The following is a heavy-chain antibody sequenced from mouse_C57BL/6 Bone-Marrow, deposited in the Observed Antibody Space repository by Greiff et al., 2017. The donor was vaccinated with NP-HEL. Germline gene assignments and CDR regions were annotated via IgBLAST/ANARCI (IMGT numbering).Heavy chain of an antibody. CDR3: ARHTLDFDY. V-gene: IGHV5-6*01. CDR1: GFTFSSYG. J-gene: IGHJ2*01. Sequence: EVQLVESGGDLVKPGGSLKLSCAASGFTFSSYGMSWVRQTPDKRLEWVATISSGGSYTYYPDSVKGRFTISRDNAKNTLYLQMSSLKSEDTAMYYCARHTLDFDYWGQGTTLTVSS. CDR2: ISSGGSYT.